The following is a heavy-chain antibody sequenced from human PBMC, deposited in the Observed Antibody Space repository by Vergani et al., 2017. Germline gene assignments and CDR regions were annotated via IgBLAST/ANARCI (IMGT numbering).Heavy chain of an antibody. J-gene: IGHJ6*02. CDR3: ARYLAGYDYRNYATYYYYYGMDV. CDR1: GFTFSSYG. Sequence: QVQLVESGGGVVQPGRSLRLSCAASGFTFSSYGMHWVRQAPGKGLEWVAVIWYDGSKKYYADSVKGRFPISRENSKNTLYLQMNSLRAEDTAVYYCARYLAGYDYRNYATYYYYYGMDVGGQGTTVTVSS. CDR2: IWYDGSKK. D-gene: IGHD4-11*01. V-gene: IGHV3-33*01.